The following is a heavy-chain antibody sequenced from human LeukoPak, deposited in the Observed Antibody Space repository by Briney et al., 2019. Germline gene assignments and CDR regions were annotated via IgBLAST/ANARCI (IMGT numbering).Heavy chain of an antibody. CDR2: INHSGST. CDR1: GGSFSGYF. Sequence: SETLSLTCAVYGGSFSGYFWSWIRQPPGKGLEWIGEINHSGSTNYNPSLKSRVTISVDTSKNQFSLKLSSVTAADTAVYYCARVVVTATFPYYFDYWGQGTLVTVAS. D-gene: IGHD2-21*02. V-gene: IGHV4-34*01. CDR3: ARVVVTATFPYYFDY. J-gene: IGHJ4*02.